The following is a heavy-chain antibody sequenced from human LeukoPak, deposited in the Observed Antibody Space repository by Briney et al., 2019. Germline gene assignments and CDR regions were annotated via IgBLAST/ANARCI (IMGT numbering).Heavy chain of an antibody. V-gene: IGHV4-34*01. CDR1: GGSFSGYY. CDR2: INHSGST. Sequence: SETLSLTCAVYGGSFSGYYWSWIRQPPGKGLEWIGEINHSGSTNYNPSLKSRVTISVDTSKNQFSLKLSSVTAADTAVYYCARVYCSSTSRYSWFDPWGQGTLVTVSS. D-gene: IGHD2-2*01. CDR3: ARVYCSSTSRYSWFDP. J-gene: IGHJ5*02.